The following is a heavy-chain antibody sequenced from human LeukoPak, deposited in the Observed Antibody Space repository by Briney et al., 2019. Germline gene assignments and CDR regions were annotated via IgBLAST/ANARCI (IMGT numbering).Heavy chain of an antibody. J-gene: IGHJ6*02. CDR1: GYTFTSYY. CDR3: ARGGDIVVVVAPNYVMDV. V-gene: IGHV1-46*01. Sequence: ASVKVSCKASGYTFTSYYMHWVRQAPGQGLEWMGIINPSGGSTSYAQKFQGRVTMTRDTSTSTVYMELSSLRSEDTAVYYCARGGDIVVVVAPNYVMDVWGQGTTVTVSS. D-gene: IGHD2-15*01. CDR2: INPSGGST.